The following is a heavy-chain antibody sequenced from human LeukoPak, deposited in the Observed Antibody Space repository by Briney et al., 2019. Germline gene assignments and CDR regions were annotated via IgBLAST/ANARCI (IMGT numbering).Heavy chain of an antibody. V-gene: IGHV4-31*03. CDR1: GVSISSDKYY. Sequence: PSETLSLTCTVSGVSISSDKYYWSWIRQRPGKGLEWIGYMYYSGSTSYNPSLRSRVSISLDSPKNQFSLKLNSVSAADTAVYYCATPYCGTISCLDVFDVWGQGKMVTASP. J-gene: IGHJ3*01. CDR2: MYYSGST. D-gene: IGHD2-21*01. CDR3: ATPYCGTISCLDVFDV.